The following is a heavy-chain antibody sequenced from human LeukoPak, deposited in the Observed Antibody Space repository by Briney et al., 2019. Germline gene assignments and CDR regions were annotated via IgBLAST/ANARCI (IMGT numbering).Heavy chain of an antibody. J-gene: IGHJ4*02. Sequence: SETLSLTCTVSGGSISSGGYYWSWIRQPPGKGLERIGYIYHSGSTYYNPSLKSRVTISVDTSKNQFSLKLSSVTAADTAVYYCARSYYYDSSGYYYPSYYFDYWGQGTLVTVSS. CDR3: ARSYYYDSSGYYYPSYYFDY. V-gene: IGHV4-30-2*01. D-gene: IGHD3-22*01. CDR2: IYHSGST. CDR1: GGSISSGGYY.